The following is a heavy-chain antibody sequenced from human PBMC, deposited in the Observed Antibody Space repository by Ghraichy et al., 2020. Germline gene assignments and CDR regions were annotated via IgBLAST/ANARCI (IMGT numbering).Heavy chain of an antibody. J-gene: IGHJ6*02. Sequence: GGSLRLSCAASGFTFSSYAMSWVRQAPGKGLEWVSAISGSGGSTYYADSVKGRFTISRDNSKNTLYLQMNSLRAEDTAVYYCAKGGIGAITSGWYKTADYYYYGMDVWGQGTTVTVSS. V-gene: IGHV3-23*01. CDR3: AKGGIGAITSGWYKTADYYYYGMDV. CDR1: GFTFSSYA. CDR2: ISGSGGST. D-gene: IGHD6-19*01.